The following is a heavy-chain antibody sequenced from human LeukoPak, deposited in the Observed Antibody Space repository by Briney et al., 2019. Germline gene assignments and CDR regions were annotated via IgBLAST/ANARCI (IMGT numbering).Heavy chain of an antibody. CDR1: GYTFTGYY. D-gene: IGHD1-1*01. J-gene: IGHJ4*02. Sequence: GASVKVSCKASGYTFTGYYIHWVRQAPGQGLEWMGWINPNSDGTKYAQKFQGRVTMTRDTSISTVHMELSRLRSDDTAVYYCSTAQGWERPLDFWGQGTLVTVSS. CDR2: INPNSDGT. V-gene: IGHV1-2*02. CDR3: STAQGWERPLDF.